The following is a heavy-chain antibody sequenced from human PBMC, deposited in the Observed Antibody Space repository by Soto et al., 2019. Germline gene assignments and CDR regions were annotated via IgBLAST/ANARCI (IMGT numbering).Heavy chain of an antibody. Sequence: EVRLLESGGGLVQPGGSLRLSCAASGFTFNIYAISWVRQAPGMGLEWVSVINGGGDVTFYADSVKGRFTDSRDNSKDTVYLQMNSLRAEDTAIYYCAKERYPQTSRYFDYWGQGAPVIVSS. CDR3: AKERYPQTSRYFDY. J-gene: IGHJ4*02. CDR2: INGGGDVT. D-gene: IGHD1-20*01. V-gene: IGHV3-23*01. CDR1: GFTFNIYA.